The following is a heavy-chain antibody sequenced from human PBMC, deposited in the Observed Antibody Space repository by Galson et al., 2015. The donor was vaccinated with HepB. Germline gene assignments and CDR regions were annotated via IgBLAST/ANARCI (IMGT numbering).Heavy chain of an antibody. D-gene: IGHD4/OR15-4a*01. Sequence: SLRLSCAASGFTFSSHWMSWVRQAPGKGPEWVANIKQDGRERYYVDSVRGRFTISRDNAKNSLYLQLNSLRAEDTAVFYCATQTAGAEEYFHHWGQGTLVTVSS. CDR1: GFTFSSHW. J-gene: IGHJ1*01. CDR3: ATQTAGAEEYFHH. CDR2: IKQDGRER. V-gene: IGHV3-7*01.